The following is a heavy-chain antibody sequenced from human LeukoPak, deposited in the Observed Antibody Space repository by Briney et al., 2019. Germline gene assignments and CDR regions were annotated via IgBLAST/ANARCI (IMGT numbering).Heavy chain of an antibody. CDR3: AGAKGGGLDY. V-gene: IGHV1-46*01. CDR2: IHPTDGST. CDR1: GYTLSTYY. Sequence: ASVKVSCKTSGYTLSTYYMHWVRQAPGQGLEWLGIIHPTDGSTSYTQKIQGRVTMTRDTATGTAYLELSSLRSEDTAVYWCAGAKGGGLDYWGQGTLITVSS. D-gene: IGHD3-16*01. J-gene: IGHJ4*02.